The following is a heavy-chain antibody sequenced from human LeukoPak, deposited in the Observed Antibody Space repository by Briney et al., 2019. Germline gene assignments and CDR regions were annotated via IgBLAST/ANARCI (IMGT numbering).Heavy chain of an antibody. J-gene: IGHJ4*02. CDR3: ARDADPTAYYGSGSSIDY. V-gene: IGHV4-38-2*02. D-gene: IGHD3-10*01. Sequence: KASQTLSLTCTVSGYSITSGHYWGWIRQPPGKGLEWIGSIYHSGSTYYNPSLKSRVTISVDTSKSQFSLRLNSVTAADTAVYYCARDADPTAYYGSGSSIDYWGQGTLVTVSS. CDR1: GYSITSGHY. CDR2: IYHSGST.